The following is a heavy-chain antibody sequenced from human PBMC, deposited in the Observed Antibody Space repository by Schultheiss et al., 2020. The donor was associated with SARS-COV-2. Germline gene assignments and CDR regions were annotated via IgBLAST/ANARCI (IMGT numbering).Heavy chain of an antibody. Sequence: SQTLSLTCTVSGGSIRSYYWSWIRQPAGKGLEWIGYIYYSGSTYYNPSLKSRVTISVDTSKNQFSLKLSSVTAADTAVYYCARAAYYDFWSGYYTGDYYYMDVWGKGTTVTVSS. CDR2: IYYSGST. V-gene: IGHV4-59*12. CDR1: GGSIRSYY. J-gene: IGHJ6*03. D-gene: IGHD3-3*01. CDR3: ARAAYYDFWSGYYTGDYYYMDV.